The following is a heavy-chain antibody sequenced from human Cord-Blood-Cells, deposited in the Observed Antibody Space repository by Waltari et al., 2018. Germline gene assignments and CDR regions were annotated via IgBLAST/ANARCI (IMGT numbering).Heavy chain of an antibody. Sequence: EYMGIIYPGDSDTRYSPSFQGQVTISADKSISTAYLQWSSLKASDTAMYYCARRGIVGATEWGFDYWGQGTLVTVSS. CDR3: ARRGIVGATEWGFDY. J-gene: IGHJ4*02. D-gene: IGHD1-26*01. V-gene: IGHV5-51*01. CDR2: IYPGDSDT.